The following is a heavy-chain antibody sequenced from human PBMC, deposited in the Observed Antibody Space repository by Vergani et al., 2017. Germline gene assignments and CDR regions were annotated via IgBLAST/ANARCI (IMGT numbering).Heavy chain of an antibody. CDR2: IRSKANSYAT. V-gene: IGHV3-73*01. CDR1: GFMLSGSA. D-gene: IGHD3-22*01. J-gene: IGHJ4*02. Sequence: EVQLVESGGGLVQPGGSLKLSCAASGFMLSGSAMHWVRQASGKGLEWVGRIRSKANSYATAYAASVKGRLTISRDDSKNTAYLQMKSLKTEETAVYYCTRQVVYDSSGYRDYWGQGTLVTVSS. CDR3: TRQVVYDSSGYRDY.